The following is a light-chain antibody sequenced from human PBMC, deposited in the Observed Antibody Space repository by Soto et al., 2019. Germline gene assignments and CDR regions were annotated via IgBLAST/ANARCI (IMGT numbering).Light chain of an antibody. CDR3: RSYDGSLSYV. J-gene: IGLJ1*01. V-gene: IGLV1-40*01. CDR1: SSNIGAGYD. CDR2: GNS. Sequence: QSVLTQPPSVSGAPGQRVTIPCTGSSSNIGAGYDVHWYQQLPGTAPKLLIYGNSNRPSGVPDRFSGSKSGTSASLAITGLQAEDEADYYCRSYDGSLSYVFGTGTKLTVL.